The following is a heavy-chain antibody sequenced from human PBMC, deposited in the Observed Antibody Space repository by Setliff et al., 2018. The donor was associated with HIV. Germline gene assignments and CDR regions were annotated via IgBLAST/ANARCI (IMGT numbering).Heavy chain of an antibody. Sequence: SVKVSCTSSAGSFSIFAINWVRQAPGQGLEWMGGMMTIFSTTNYARKFQGRVTITTDESTGTAYMELSDLRSEDTAVYYCATEGAGGSYQRASALDVWGQGTMVTVSS. J-gene: IGHJ3*01. CDR3: ATEGAGGSYQRASALDV. CDR2: MMTIFSTT. V-gene: IGHV1-69*05. CDR1: AGSFSIFA. D-gene: IGHD1-26*01.